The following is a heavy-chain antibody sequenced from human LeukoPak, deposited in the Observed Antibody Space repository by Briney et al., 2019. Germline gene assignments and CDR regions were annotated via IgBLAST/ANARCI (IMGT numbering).Heavy chain of an antibody. V-gene: IGHV4-39*01. Sequence: SETLSLTCTVSGGSISSSSYYWGWIRQPPGKGLEWIGSIYYSGSTYYNPSLKSRVTISVDTSKNQFSLKLSSVTAADTAVYYCPRPLMGLREYYYYYMDVWGKGTTVTVSS. CDR3: PRPLMGLREYYYYYMDV. CDR2: IYYSGST. J-gene: IGHJ6*03. D-gene: IGHD4-17*01. CDR1: GGSISSSSYY.